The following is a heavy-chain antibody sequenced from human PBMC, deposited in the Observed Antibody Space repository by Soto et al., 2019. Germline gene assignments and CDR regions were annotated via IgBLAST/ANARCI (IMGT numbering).Heavy chain of an antibody. D-gene: IGHD4-17*01. Sequence: SVKVSCKASGGTFSSYAISWVRQAPGQGLEWMGGIIPIFGTANYAQKFQGRVTITADESTSTAYMELSSLRSEDTAVYYCARPSDYGDYNNPWGQGTLVTVSS. CDR1: GGTFSSYA. CDR2: IIPIFGTA. V-gene: IGHV1-69*13. CDR3: ARPSDYGDYNNP. J-gene: IGHJ5*02.